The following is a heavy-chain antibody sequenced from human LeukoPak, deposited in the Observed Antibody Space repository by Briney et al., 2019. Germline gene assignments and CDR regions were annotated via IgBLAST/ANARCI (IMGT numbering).Heavy chain of an antibody. J-gene: IGHJ4*02. CDR2: IIPLLRTT. Sequence: SVKVSCKASGGTFNTSPITWVRQAPGQGLEWMGGIIPLLRTTKNAQKFQGRITITTDESTETAYMELSSLKSDDTAVYYCARGGRTAGDYFDSWGQGTLVTASS. CDR1: GGTFNTSP. CDR3: ARGGRTAGDYFDS. V-gene: IGHV1-69*16. D-gene: IGHD2-21*02.